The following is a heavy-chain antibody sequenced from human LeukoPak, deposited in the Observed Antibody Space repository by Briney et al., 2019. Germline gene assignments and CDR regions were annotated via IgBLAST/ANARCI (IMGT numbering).Heavy chain of an antibody. D-gene: IGHD3-10*01. CDR2: IYYSGST. CDR3: ASTPLLLWFGELFFDI. CDR1: GGSISSYY. Sequence: SETLSLTCTVSGGSISSYYWSWIRQPPGKGLEWIGYIYYSGSTNYNPSLKSRVTISVDTSKNQFSLKLSSVTAADTAVYYCASTPLLLWFGELFFDIWGQGTMVTVSS. V-gene: IGHV4-59*08. J-gene: IGHJ3*02.